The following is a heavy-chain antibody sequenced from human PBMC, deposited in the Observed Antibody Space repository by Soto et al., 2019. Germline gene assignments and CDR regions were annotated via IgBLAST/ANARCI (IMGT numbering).Heavy chain of an antibody. J-gene: IGHJ4*02. D-gene: IGHD2-21*01. CDR3: ARGFHTYYFDY. Sequence: GGSLRLSCAASGVTVSSNYMSWVRQAPGKGLEWVSVIYSGGSTYYADSVKGRFTISRDNSKNTLYLQMNSLRAEDTAVYYCARGFHTYYFDYSGQGTLVTVSS. CDR1: GVTVSSNY. CDR2: IYSGGST. V-gene: IGHV3-53*01.